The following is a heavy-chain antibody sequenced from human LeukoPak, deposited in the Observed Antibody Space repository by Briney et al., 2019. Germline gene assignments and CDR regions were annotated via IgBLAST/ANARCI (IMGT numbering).Heavy chain of an antibody. CDR3: ARDPPMLPPD. CDR2: IYYSGST. V-gene: IGHV4-39*07. D-gene: IGHD2-8*01. J-gene: IGHJ4*02. Sequence: GSLRLSCAASGFTFSSYGMSWIRQPPGKGLEWIGSIYYSGSTYYNPSLKSRVTISVDTSKNQFSLKLSSVTAADTAVYYCARDPPMLPPDWGQGTLVTVSS. CDR1: GFTFSSYG.